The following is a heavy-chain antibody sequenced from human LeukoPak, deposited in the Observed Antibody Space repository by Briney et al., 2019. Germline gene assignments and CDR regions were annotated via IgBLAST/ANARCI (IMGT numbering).Heavy chain of an antibody. V-gene: IGHV3-74*01. CDR3: ATSLGPLTEY. D-gene: IGHD7-27*01. Sequence: GGSLRLSCAASGFAFSSNWMHWVRQTPGKGLVWVSRINSGGSGTSYAASVEGRFTISRDNVKDTLYLQMDSLRAEDTAVYYCATSLGPLTEYWGQGTLVTVSS. J-gene: IGHJ4*02. CDR1: GFAFSSNW. CDR2: INSGGSGT.